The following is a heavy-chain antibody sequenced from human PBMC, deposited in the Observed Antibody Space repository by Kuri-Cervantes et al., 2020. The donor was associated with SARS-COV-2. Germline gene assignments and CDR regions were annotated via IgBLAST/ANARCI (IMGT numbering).Heavy chain of an antibody. CDR3: ARDYVWSSKRYYYYYYYMDV. CDR1: GFTFSSYS. J-gene: IGHJ6*03. V-gene: IGHV3-21*01. D-gene: IGHD3-16*01. Sequence: GESLKISCAASGFTFSSYSMNWVRQAPGKGLEWVSSISSSSSYIYYADSVKGRFTISRDNAKNSLYLQMNSLRAEDTAVYYCARDYVWSSKRYYYYYYYMDVWGEGTMVTVSS. CDR2: ISSSSSYI.